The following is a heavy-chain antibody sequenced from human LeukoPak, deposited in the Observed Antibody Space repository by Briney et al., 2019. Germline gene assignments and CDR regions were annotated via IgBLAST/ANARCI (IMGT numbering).Heavy chain of an antibody. Sequence: GGSLRLSCEASGFTFSSNSMNWFRQAPGKGLEWVSYISSSSSTIYYADSVKGRFTISRDNAKNSLYLQMNSLRAEDTAVYYCARDRNDFWSGSWFDPWGQGTLVTVSS. CDR2: ISSSSSTI. J-gene: IGHJ5*02. CDR1: GFTFSSNS. CDR3: ARDRNDFWSGSWFDP. D-gene: IGHD3-3*01. V-gene: IGHV3-48*04.